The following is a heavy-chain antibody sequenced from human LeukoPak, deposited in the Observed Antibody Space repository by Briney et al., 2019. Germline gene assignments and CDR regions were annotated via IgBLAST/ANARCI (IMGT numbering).Heavy chain of an antibody. CDR1: GYSFTSYW. Sequence: GESLKISCKGSGYSFTSYWIGWVRQMPGKGLEWMGIIYPGDSDTRYSPSFQGQVTISADKSISTAYLQWSSLKASDTAMYYCARTSFREEYYCDSSGYYHFDYWGQGTLVTVSS. CDR2: IYPGDSDT. D-gene: IGHD3-22*01. V-gene: IGHV5-51*01. CDR3: ARTSFREEYYCDSSGYYHFDY. J-gene: IGHJ4*02.